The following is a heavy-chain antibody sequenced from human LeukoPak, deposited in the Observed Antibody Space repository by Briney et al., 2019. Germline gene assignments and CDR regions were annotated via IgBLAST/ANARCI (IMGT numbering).Heavy chain of an antibody. J-gene: IGHJ4*02. CDR3: ARADRYGTTWYGRVDY. D-gene: IGHD6-13*01. Sequence: GGSLRLSCAGSGFTFTNYARIWIRQAPGKGLESVSDIRSTGGTTAYADTVKGRFTISRDNSRNTLYLQMNSLRAEDTAVYYCARADRYGTTWYGRVDYWGQGTLVTVSS. V-gene: IGHV3-23*01. CDR2: IRSTGGTT. CDR1: GFTFTNYA.